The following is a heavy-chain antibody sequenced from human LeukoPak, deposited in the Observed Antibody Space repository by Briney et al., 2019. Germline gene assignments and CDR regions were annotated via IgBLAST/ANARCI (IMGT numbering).Heavy chain of an antibody. Sequence: GGSLRLSCAASGFTFSDYYMSWIRQAPGKGLEWVSYISSSGSTIYYADSVKGRFTISRDNAKNSLYLQMNSLRAEDTAVYYCARVVPAAIPPHPTYYYYYMDVWGKGTTVTVSS. CDR3: ARVVPAAIPPHPTYYYYYMDV. D-gene: IGHD2-2*02. V-gene: IGHV3-11*04. CDR1: GFTFSDYY. CDR2: ISSSGSTI. J-gene: IGHJ6*03.